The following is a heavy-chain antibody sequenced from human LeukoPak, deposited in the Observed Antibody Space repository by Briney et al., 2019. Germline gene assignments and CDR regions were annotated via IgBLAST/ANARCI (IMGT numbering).Heavy chain of an antibody. V-gene: IGHV3-30*18. Sequence: GGSLRLSCAASGFTFSSYGMHWVRQAPGKGLEWVAVISYDGSNKYYADSVKGRFTVSRDNSESTLYLQMNSLRAEDAAVYYCAKDGNSGYDYYYYGMDVWGKGTTVTVSS. CDR1: GFTFSSYG. J-gene: IGHJ6*04. CDR3: AKDGNSGYDYYYYGMDV. D-gene: IGHD5-12*01. CDR2: ISYDGSNK.